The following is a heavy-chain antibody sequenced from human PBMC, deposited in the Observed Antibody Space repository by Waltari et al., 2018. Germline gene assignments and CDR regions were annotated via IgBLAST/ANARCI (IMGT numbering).Heavy chain of an antibody. V-gene: IGHV1-18*01. CDR2: ISAYNGNT. CDR1: GYTFTTYG. Sequence: QVQLVQSGAEVKKPGASVKVSCRASGYTFTTYGITWVRQAPGQGLEWMGWISAYNGNTNYAQDLQGRLTMTTDTSTSTTYMELRTLRSDDTAVYYCARDIGTTSLGYFDYWGQGTLVTVSS. CDR3: ARDIGTTSLGYFDY. D-gene: IGHD5-12*01. J-gene: IGHJ4*02.